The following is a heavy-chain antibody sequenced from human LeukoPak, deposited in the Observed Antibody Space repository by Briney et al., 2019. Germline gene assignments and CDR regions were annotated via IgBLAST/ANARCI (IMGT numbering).Heavy chain of an antibody. Sequence: GGSLRLSCAASGFPFSSYAMTWVRQPPGKGLEWVSAISGSGDRKNYADSVKGRFTISRDNSMNTLYLQTNILRAEDTAVYYCAKLSRIVVVVAPSYFDYWGQGTLVTVSS. D-gene: IGHD2-15*01. CDR3: AKLSRIVVVVAPSYFDY. CDR2: ISGSGDRK. V-gene: IGHV3-23*01. CDR1: GFPFSSYA. J-gene: IGHJ4*02.